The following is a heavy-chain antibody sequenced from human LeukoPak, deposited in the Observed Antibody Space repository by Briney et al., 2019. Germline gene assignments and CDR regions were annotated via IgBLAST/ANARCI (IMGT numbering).Heavy chain of an antibody. CDR3: ARGRAFNWFDP. CDR2: INHSGST. CDR1: GGSFSGYY. Sequence: SEILSLTCAVYGGSFSGYYWSWIRQPPGKGLEWIGEINHSGSTNYNPSLKSRVTISVDTSKNQFSLKLSSVTAADTAVYYCARGRAFNWFDPWGQGTLVTVSS. V-gene: IGHV4-34*01. D-gene: IGHD3-3*02. J-gene: IGHJ5*02.